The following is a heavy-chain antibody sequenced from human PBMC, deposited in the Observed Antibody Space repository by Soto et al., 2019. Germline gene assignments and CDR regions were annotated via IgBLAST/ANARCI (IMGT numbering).Heavy chain of an antibody. V-gene: IGHV3-15*01. D-gene: IGHD2-2*02. CDR1: GFTFSNAW. CDR2: IKSKTDGGTT. CDR3: TTYCSSTSCYTPRWDYYYYYGMDV. Sequence: PGGSLRLSCAASGFTFSNAWMSWVRQAPGKGLEWVGRIKSKTDGGTTDYAAPVKGRFTISRDDSKNTLYLQMNSLKTEDTAVYYCTTYCSSTSCYTPRWDYYYYYGMDVWGQGTTVTVSS. J-gene: IGHJ6*02.